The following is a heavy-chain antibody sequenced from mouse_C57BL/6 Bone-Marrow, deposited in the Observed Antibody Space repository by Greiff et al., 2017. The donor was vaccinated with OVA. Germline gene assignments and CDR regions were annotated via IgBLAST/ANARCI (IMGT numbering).Heavy chain of an antibody. CDR3: ARYGYVFFDY. Sequence: QVQLQQPGAELVKPGASVKLSCKASGYTFTSYWMHWVNQSPGQDLEGIGLFHPISGSTNYNEKFKSTATLTVDKSSSTAYMQLSSLTAEDSAVYYCARYGYVFFDYWGQGTTLTVSS. CDR1: GYTFTSYW. D-gene: IGHD2-2*01. CDR2: FHPISGST. V-gene: IGHV1-64*01. J-gene: IGHJ2*01.